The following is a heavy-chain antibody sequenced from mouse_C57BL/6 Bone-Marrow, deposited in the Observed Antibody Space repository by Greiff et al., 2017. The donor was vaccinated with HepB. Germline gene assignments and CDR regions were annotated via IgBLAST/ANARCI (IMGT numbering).Heavy chain of an antibody. CDR3: ASHPLDY. CDR1: GFTFSSYT. V-gene: IGHV5-9*01. CDR2: ISGGGGNT. Sequence: DVHLVESGGGLVKPGGSLKLSCAASGFTFSSYTMSWVRQTPEKRLEWVATISGGGGNTYYPDSVKGRFTISRDNAKNTLYLHMSSLWSEDTALYYCASHPLDYWGQGTTLTVSS. J-gene: IGHJ2*01.